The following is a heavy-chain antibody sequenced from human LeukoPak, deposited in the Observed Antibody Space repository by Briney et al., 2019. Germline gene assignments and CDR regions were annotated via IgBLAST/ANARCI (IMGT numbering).Heavy chain of an antibody. CDR3: ARDDRITIFGVATGGWFDP. D-gene: IGHD3-3*01. Sequence: GASVKVSCKASGYTFTSYGISWVRQAPGQGLEWMGWISAYNGNTNYAQKLQGRVTMTTDTSTSTAYMELRSLRSDDTAVYYCARDDRITIFGVATGGWFDPWGQEPWSPSPQ. CDR2: ISAYNGNT. V-gene: IGHV1-18*01. CDR1: GYTFTSYG. J-gene: IGHJ5*02.